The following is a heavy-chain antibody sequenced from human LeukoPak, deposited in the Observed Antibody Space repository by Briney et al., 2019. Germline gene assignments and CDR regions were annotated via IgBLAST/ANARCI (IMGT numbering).Heavy chain of an antibody. Sequence: SQTLSLTCTVSGGSISSGSYYWSWIRQPAGKGLEWIGRIYTSGSTNYNPSLKSRVTISVDTSKNQFSLKLSSVTAADTAVYYCAREGLNMVRGVIPKEAWGWFDPWGQGTLVTVSS. CDR2: IYTSGST. D-gene: IGHD3-10*01. CDR3: AREGLNMVRGVIPKEAWGWFDP. CDR1: GGSISSGSYY. J-gene: IGHJ5*02. V-gene: IGHV4-61*02.